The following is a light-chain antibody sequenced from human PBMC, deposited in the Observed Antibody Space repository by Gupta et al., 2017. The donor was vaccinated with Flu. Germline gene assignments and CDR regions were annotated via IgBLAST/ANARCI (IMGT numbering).Light chain of an antibody. V-gene: IGKV1-9*01. CDR3: QQPNSYPRT. Sequence: DIQLTHSPSFLSASVGDRATIPCRASQGISSLLTWYQQKPGKAPNLLIYGASTLHSGVPSRFSGSGSGTEFTLTISSLQPEDFATYYCQQPNSYPRTFGPGTKVDVK. CDR1: QGISSL. CDR2: GAS. J-gene: IGKJ3*01.